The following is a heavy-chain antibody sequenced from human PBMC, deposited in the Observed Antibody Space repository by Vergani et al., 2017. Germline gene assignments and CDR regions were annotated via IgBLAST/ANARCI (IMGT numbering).Heavy chain of an antibody. J-gene: IGHJ4*02. CDR3: TTEXKWSRITMIVVDKKLDY. CDR1: GFTFSNAW. Sequence: VQLVESGGGVVQPGRSLRLSCAASGFTFSNAWMSWVRQAPGKGLEWVGRIKSKTDGGTTDYAAPVKGRFTISRDDSKNTLYLQMNSLKTEDTAVYYCTTEXKWSRITMIVVDKKLDYWGQGTLVTVSS. CDR2: IKSKTDGGTT. D-gene: IGHD3-22*01. V-gene: IGHV3-15*01.